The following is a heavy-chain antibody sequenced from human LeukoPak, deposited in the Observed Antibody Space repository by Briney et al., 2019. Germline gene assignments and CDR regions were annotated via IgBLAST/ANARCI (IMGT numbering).Heavy chain of an antibody. J-gene: IGHJ6*03. Sequence: GASVKVSXKASGYTFTSYGISWVRQAPGQGLEWMGWISAYNGNTNYAQKLQGRVTMTTDTSTSTAYMELRSLRSDDTAVYYCASTRHYDYVWGSYRPVDYMDVWGKGTTVTVSS. D-gene: IGHD3-16*02. CDR2: ISAYNGNT. CDR1: GYTFTSYG. V-gene: IGHV1-18*01. CDR3: ASTRHYDYVWGSYRPVDYMDV.